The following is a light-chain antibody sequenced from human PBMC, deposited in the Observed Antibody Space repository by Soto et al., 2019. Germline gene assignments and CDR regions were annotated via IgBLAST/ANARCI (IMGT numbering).Light chain of an antibody. V-gene: IGKV1-5*01. CDR1: QSISSW. Sequence: DIQMTQSPSTLSASVGDRVTITCRASQSISSWLAWYQQKPGKAPKLLIYDASSLESGVPSRFRGSRSGTEFTLTISSLQPDDFATYYCQQYNSSPLTFGGGTKVEIK. J-gene: IGKJ4*01. CDR3: QQYNSSPLT. CDR2: DAS.